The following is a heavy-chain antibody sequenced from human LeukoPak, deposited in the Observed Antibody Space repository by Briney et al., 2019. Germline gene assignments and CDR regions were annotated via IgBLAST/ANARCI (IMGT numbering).Heavy chain of an antibody. CDR3: AKRPRDSSGYYLGAFDM. J-gene: IGHJ3*02. Sequence: GGSLRLSCEASGFTFSSYAMTWVRQAPGKGLEGVSGIYASGSATHYADTVKGRFTISRDNSKNTLYLQMNSLRAEDTAVYYCAKRPRDSSGYYLGAFDMWGQGTMVTVSS. D-gene: IGHD3-22*01. V-gene: IGHV3-23*01. CDR1: GFTFSSYA. CDR2: IYASGSAT.